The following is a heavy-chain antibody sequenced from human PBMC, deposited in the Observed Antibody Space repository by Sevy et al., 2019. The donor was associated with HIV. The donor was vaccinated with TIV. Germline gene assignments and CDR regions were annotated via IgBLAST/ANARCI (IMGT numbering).Heavy chain of an antibody. J-gene: IGHJ6*02. CDR2: VFYFGST. CDR1: AMSVSSANDY. Sequence: SETLSLTCSVSAMSVSSANDYWTWIRQPPGKGLEWIGHVFYFGSTNYNPSLKSRVTISLDTSKRQFSLKLTSVTAADTAVYYCGRDQYYDVLTGFYAIDVWGQGTTVTVSS. V-gene: IGHV4-61*01. CDR3: GRDQYYDVLTGFYAIDV. D-gene: IGHD3-9*01.